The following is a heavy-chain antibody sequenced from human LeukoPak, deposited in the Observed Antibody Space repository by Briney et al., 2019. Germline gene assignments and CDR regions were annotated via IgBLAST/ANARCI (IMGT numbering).Heavy chain of an antibody. CDR3: ARQWLVRVYYMDV. CDR1: GFAFSDSY. Sequence: GGSLRLSCAASGFAFSDSYMSWIRQAPGKGLEWVSYITDSGDPRTTYYSDSVKGRFTISRHNSENSLYLQMNSLRAEDTALYYCARQWLVRVYYMDVWGKGTTVTVSS. V-gene: IGHV3-11*01. D-gene: IGHD6-19*01. CDR2: ITDSGDPRTT. J-gene: IGHJ6*03.